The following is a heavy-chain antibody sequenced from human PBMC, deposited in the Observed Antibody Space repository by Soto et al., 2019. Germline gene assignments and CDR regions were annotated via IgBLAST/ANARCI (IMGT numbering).Heavy chain of an antibody. J-gene: IGHJ2*01. Sequence: EVQLVESGGGLVQPGRSLRLSCTASGFIFDNHAMHWVRQAPGKGLEWVAGVTWNSVATGYADSVKGRFTISRDNAKNSLYLQMNSLSAEDTAVYFCFKEGGMKYFDFWGRGTVVTVSS. CDR3: FKEGGMKYFDF. CDR2: VTWNSVAT. CDR1: GFIFDNHA. V-gene: IGHV3-9*01. D-gene: IGHD3-16*01.